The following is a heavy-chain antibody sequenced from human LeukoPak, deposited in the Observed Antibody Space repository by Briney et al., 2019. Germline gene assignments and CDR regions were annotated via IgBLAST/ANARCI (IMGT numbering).Heavy chain of an antibody. V-gene: IGHV3-30*02. Sequence: PGGSLRLSCAASGFTFSSYGIHWVRQAPGKGLEWVAFIRYDGSNKYYADSVKGRFTISRDNSKNTLYLQMNSLRAEDTAVYYCAKDQDSSSWYEEMYFDYWGQGTLVTVSS. J-gene: IGHJ4*02. CDR3: AKDQDSSSWYEEMYFDY. CDR1: GFTFSSYG. CDR2: IRYDGSNK. D-gene: IGHD6-13*01.